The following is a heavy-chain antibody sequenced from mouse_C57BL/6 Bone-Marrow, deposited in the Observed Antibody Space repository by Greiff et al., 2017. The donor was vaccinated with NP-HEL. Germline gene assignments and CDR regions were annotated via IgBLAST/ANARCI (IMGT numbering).Heavy chain of an antibody. Sequence: EVKVVESGGGLVKPGGSLKLSCAASGFTFSSYAMSWVRQTPEKRLEWVATISDGGSYTYYPDNVKGRFTISRDNAKNNLYLQMSHLKSEDTAMYYCARGGSVVATHFDYWGQGTTLTVSS. V-gene: IGHV5-4*03. CDR2: ISDGGSYT. CDR1: GFTFSSYA. CDR3: ARGGSVVATHFDY. J-gene: IGHJ2*01. D-gene: IGHD1-1*01.